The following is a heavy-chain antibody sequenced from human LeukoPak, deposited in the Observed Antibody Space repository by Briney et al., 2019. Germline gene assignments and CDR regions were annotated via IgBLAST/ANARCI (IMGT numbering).Heavy chain of an antibody. D-gene: IGHD1-26*01. Sequence: ASVKVSCKASGYTFTSYDINWVRQAPGQGLEWMGIINPSGGSTSYAQKFQGRVTMTRDTSTSTVYMELSSLRSEDTAVYYCARVVGQHSWGIDYWGQGTLVTVSS. CDR3: ARVVGQHSWGIDY. V-gene: IGHV1-46*01. CDR2: INPSGGST. CDR1: GYTFTSYD. J-gene: IGHJ4*02.